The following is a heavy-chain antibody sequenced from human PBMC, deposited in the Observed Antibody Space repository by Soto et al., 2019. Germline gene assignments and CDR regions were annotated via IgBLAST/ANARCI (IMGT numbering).Heavy chain of an antibody. CDR1: GASISGHF. V-gene: IGHV4-59*08. Sequence: SETLSLTCTVSGASISGHFWSWIRQSPGKGLEWIAYIYDSGRSYNPSLRGRVTISVDMSKNQLSLKLSSVIAADSAVYYCAINADVWGQGTTVTVSS. J-gene: IGHJ6*02. CDR3: AINADV. CDR2: IYDSGR.